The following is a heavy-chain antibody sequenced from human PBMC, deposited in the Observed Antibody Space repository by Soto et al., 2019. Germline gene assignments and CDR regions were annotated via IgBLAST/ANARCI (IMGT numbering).Heavy chain of an antibody. CDR3: ARGLNTAAALDY. CDR2: IYHSGST. V-gene: IGHV4-30-2*01. Sequence: PSETLSLTCAVSGGSISSGGYSWSWIRQPPGKGLEWIGYIYHSGSTYYNPSLKSRVTISVDRSKNQFSLKLSSVTAADTAVYYCARGLNTAAALDYWGQGTLVTV. CDR1: GGSISSGGYS. J-gene: IGHJ4*02. D-gene: IGHD6-13*01.